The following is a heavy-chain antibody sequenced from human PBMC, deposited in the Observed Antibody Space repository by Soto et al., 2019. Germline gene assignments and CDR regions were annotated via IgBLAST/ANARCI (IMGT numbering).Heavy chain of an antibody. J-gene: IGHJ2*01. V-gene: IGHV5-51*01. CDR1: ENYYFCLYW. CDR2: IYPGDSET. CDR3: AFFFLMIRRPPRSTLFPYRRSSDL. D-gene: IGHD4-17*01. Sequence: PVESRKISCQASENYYFCLYWIAWVRQTSGRWLKWIGFIYPGDSETTYSPSFQGRVTFSAVKSTRTAYLQWTGLKDSDSATYYCAFFFLMIRRPPRSTLFPYRRSSDL.